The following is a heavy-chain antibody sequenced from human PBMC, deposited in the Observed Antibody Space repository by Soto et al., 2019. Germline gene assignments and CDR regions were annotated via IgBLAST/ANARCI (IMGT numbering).Heavy chain of an antibody. D-gene: IGHD3-10*01. J-gene: IGHJ4*02. V-gene: IGHV1-18*04. Sequence: QVQLVQSGPEVKNPGASVRVSCVASGYAFTSYGVNWVRQAPGQGLEWMGWIAPHSGRTTYLPKFQGRVTMTADVSTHTAYIELRRLKSDDTGIYFCARAATGSYHSAYWGQGTVVTVSS. CDR1: GYAFTSYG. CDR2: IAPHSGRT. CDR3: ARAATGSYHSAY.